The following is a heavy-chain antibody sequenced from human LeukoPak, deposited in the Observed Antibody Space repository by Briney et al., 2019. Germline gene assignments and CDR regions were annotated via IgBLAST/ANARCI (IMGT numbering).Heavy chain of an antibody. V-gene: IGHV4-38-2*02. CDR1: GGSISSGYY. D-gene: IGHD3-22*01. CDR3: ARDRAEWQYYFDTSGDYYVGDSFDI. J-gene: IGHJ3*02. Sequence: PSETLSLTCTVSGGSISSGYYWGWIRQPPGKGLEWIWSIYHSGSIYHNPSLKSRVTISIDTSKSQFSLRLSSVTAADTAVYYCARDRAEWQYYFDTSGDYYVGDSFDIWGQGTMVTVSS. CDR2: IYHSGSI.